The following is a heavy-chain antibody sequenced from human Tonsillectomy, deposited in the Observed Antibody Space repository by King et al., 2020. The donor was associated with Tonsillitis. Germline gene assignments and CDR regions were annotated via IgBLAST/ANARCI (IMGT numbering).Heavy chain of an antibody. CDR2: ISNHGTNE. V-gene: IGHV3-30*04. Sequence: VQLVESGGGVVQPGRSLRLSCTASGFTFINYDVHWVRQSPGKGLEWVAVISNHGTNENYADSVKGRFTISGDNSGNTLYLQMNSLRPEDTAVYYCARERRRLIPAFDYWGQGSLVIVSS. D-gene: IGHD2-21*01. CDR3: ARERRRLIPAFDY. J-gene: IGHJ4*02. CDR1: GFTFINYD.